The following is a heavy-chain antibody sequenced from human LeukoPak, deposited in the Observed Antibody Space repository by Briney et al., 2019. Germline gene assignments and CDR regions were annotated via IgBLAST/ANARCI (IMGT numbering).Heavy chain of an antibody. CDR2: INLNSGGT. CDR1: GYTFTDYY. D-gene: IGHD3-9*01. CDR3: ARSPHILTGENFDY. J-gene: IGHJ4*02. V-gene: IGHV1-2*02. Sequence: ASVKVSCKASGYTFTDYYIHWVRRAPGQGLEWLGWINLNSGGTNYAQKFQDRVTMTRDTSITTAYMELSRLRFDDTALYYCARSPHILTGENFDYWGQGTLVTVSS.